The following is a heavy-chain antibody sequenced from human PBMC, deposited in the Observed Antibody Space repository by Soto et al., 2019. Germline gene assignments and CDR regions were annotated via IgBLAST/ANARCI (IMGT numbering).Heavy chain of an antibody. J-gene: IGHJ6*02. D-gene: IGHD4-17*01. Sequence: PSETLSLTCTVSGGSISSYYWSWIRQPPGKGLEWIGYIYYSGSTNYNPSLKSRVTISVDTSKNQFSLKLSSVTAADTAVYYCARDPGPSTVPYYYYGMDVWGQGTTVTVSS. V-gene: IGHV4-59*01. CDR3: ARDPGPSTVPYYYYGMDV. CDR2: IYYSGST. CDR1: GGSISSYY.